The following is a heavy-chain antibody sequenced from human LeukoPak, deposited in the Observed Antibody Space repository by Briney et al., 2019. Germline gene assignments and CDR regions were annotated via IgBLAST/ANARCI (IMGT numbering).Heavy chain of an antibody. V-gene: IGHV1-46*01. CDR2: INPSGGST. CDR1: GYTFTSYY. Sequence: ASVKVSCKASGYTFTSYYMHWVRQAPGQGLEWMGIINPSGGSTSYAQKFQGRVTMTTDTSTSTAYMELRSLRSDDTAVYYCARVFGAAELTGLVVAQDWGQGTLVTVSS. J-gene: IGHJ4*02. D-gene: IGHD6-13*01. CDR3: ARVFGAAELTGLVVAQD.